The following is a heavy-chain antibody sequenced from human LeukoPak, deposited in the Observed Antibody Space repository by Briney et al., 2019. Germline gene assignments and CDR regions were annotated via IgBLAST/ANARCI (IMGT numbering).Heavy chain of an antibody. Sequence: GGSLRLSCAASGFTVSSNYMSWVRQAPGKGLEWVSVIYSGGSTYYADSVKGRFTISRDNSKNTLYLQMNSLRAEDTAVYYCARDKDYYDSSGYPTDAFDIWGQGTMVTVSS. D-gene: IGHD3-22*01. CDR3: ARDKDYYDSSGYPTDAFDI. V-gene: IGHV3-66*01. CDR1: GFTVSSNY. CDR2: IYSGGST. J-gene: IGHJ3*02.